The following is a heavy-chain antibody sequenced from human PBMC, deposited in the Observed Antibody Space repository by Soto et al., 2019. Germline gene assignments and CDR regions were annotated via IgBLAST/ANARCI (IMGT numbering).Heavy chain of an antibody. Sequence: TPETLSITCTVSGGSVSSGSYYWSWIRQPPGKGLEWIGYIYYSGSTNYNPSLKSRVTISVDTSKNQFSLKLSSVTAADTAVYYCARARRVGATYYFDYWGQGTLVTVSS. V-gene: IGHV4-61*01. D-gene: IGHD1-26*01. CDR2: IYYSGST. CDR3: ARARRVGATYYFDY. J-gene: IGHJ4*02. CDR1: GGSVSSGSYY.